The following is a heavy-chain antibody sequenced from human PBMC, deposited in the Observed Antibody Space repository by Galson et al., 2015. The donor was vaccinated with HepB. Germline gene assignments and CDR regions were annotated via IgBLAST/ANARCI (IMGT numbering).Heavy chain of an antibody. CDR3: ARGYCGGDCENYYYYGMDV. Sequence: SVKVSCKASGYTFTSYDINWVRQATGQGLEWLGWMNPNSGNTGYAQKFQGRVTMTRNTSISTAYMELSSLRSEDTAVYYCARGYCGGDCENYYYYGMDVWGQGTTVTVSS. D-gene: IGHD2-21*02. V-gene: IGHV1-8*01. CDR1: GYTFTSYD. J-gene: IGHJ6*02. CDR2: MNPNSGNT.